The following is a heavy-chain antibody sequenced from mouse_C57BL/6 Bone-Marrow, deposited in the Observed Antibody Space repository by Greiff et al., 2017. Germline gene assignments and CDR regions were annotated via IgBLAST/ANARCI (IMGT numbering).Heavy chain of an antibody. CDR1: GYTFTDYE. V-gene: IGHV1-15*01. D-gene: IGHD1-1*01. CDR2: IDPETGGT. J-gene: IGHJ4*01. Sequence: QVQLQQSGAELVRPGASVTLSCKASGYTFTDYEMHWVKQTPVHGLEWIGAIDPETGGTAYNQKFKGKAILTADKSSSTAYMELRSLTSEDSAVYYCTGCYYGSRYVDYAMDYWGQGTSVTVSS. CDR3: TGCYYGSRYVDYAMDY.